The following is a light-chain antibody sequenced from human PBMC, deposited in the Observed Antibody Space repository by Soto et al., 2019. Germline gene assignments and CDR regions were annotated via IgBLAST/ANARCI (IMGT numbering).Light chain of an antibody. CDR2: SAS. CDR3: QQYDDWPFT. CDR1: QSVSSN. J-gene: IGKJ2*01. Sequence: EIVMTQSPATLSVSPGERATLSCRASQSVSSNLAWHQQKPGQAPRLLISSASIRATGIPARFSGSGSGTDFTLTISRLPSEDFAIYYCQQYDDWPFTFGQGTKLEI. V-gene: IGKV3-15*01.